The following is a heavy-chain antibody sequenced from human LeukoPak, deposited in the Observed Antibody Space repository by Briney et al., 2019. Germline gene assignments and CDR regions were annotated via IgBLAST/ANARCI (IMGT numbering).Heavy chain of an antibody. D-gene: IGHD5-12*01. V-gene: IGHV4-39*07. J-gene: IGHJ6*03. CDR3: ARLSGYDSYYYYYYMDV. CDR1: GDSISTSNSY. Sequence: SETLSLTCTVSGDSISTSNSYWGWIRQPPGKGLEWIGSIYYSGNTYYNASLKSRVTISVDTSKNQFSLKLSSVTAADTAVYYCARLSGYDSYYYYYYMDVWGKGTTVTVSS. CDR2: IYYSGNT.